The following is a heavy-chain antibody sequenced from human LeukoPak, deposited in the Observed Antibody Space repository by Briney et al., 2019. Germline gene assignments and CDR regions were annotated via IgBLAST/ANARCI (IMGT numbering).Heavy chain of an antibody. Sequence: GGSLRLSCEASGFISSQYGFNWVRQAPGKGLEWVSHIRSTSETFYADSVKGRFTISRDHAKNSLYLQLNSLRAEDTAVYYCARGQLGTFDYWGQGTLVTVSS. CDR1: GFISSQYG. V-gene: IGHV3-48*01. D-gene: IGHD1-1*01. CDR3: ARGQLGTFDY. J-gene: IGHJ4*02. CDR2: IRSTSET.